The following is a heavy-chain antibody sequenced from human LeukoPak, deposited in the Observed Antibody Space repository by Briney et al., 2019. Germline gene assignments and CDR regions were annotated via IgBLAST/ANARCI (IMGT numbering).Heavy chain of an antibody. CDR3: AREGIAAPFDY. V-gene: IGHV3-7*03. Sequence: GGSLRLSCAASGFTFSRYWMSWVRQAPGKGLEWVANIKQDGSEKYYVDSVKGRFTISRDNAKNSLYLQMNSLRAEDTAVYYCAREGIAAPFDYWGQGTLVTVSS. CDR1: GFTFSRYW. J-gene: IGHJ4*02. D-gene: IGHD6-13*01. CDR2: IKQDGSEK.